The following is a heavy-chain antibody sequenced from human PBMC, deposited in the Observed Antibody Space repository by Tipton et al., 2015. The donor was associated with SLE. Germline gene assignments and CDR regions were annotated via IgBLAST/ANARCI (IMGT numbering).Heavy chain of an antibody. CDR3: ARIPFSYYAMDV. V-gene: IGHV4-34*01. J-gene: IGHJ6*02. CDR1: GFTFSNAW. Sequence: QLVQSGGGLVKPGGSLRLSCAASGFTFSNAWMSWIRQPPGKGLEWVGDIDHSGSTNYKPSLKSRVTMSVDTSKTQFSLKLNSLTAADTALYYCARIPFSYYAMDVWGPGTTVTVSS. D-gene: IGHD2/OR15-2a*01. CDR2: IDHSGST.